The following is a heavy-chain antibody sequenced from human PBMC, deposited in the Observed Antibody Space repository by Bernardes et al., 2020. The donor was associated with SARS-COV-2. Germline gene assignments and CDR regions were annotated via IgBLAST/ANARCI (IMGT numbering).Heavy chain of an antibody. CDR2: ISSNSVNT. CDR1: GYRFTDYG. V-gene: IGHV1-18*01. J-gene: IGHJ3*02. Sequence: ASVKVSCKSSGYRFTDYGITWVRQVPGQGLEWMGWISSNSVNTNYAQKFQGRLTMTTDTSTGTAYMELGSLRSDDTAMYYCARDLGVIVLPPNTAWSRTTFD. D-gene: IGHD3-10*01. CDR3: ARDLGVIVLPPNTAWSRTTFD.